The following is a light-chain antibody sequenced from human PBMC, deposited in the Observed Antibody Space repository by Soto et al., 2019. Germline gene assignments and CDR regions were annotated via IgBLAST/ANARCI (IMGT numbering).Light chain of an antibody. J-gene: IGKJ5*01. V-gene: IGKV3-15*01. CDR1: QSVDGY. CDR2: GAS. CDR3: HQRQYWPPIT. Sequence: EVVMTQSPVTLSVSLGESATLSCRASQSVDGYLAWYQQKPGQAPRLLIYGASTRATGVTARFRGGGSGTEFTLTISSLEPEDFAVYYCHQRQYWPPITFGQGTRLEIK.